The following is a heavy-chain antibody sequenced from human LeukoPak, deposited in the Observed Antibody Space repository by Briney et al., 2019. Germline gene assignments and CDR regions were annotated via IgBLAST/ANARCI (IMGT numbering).Heavy chain of an antibody. V-gene: IGHV3-21*01. CDR3: ARGFRAFDF. J-gene: IGHJ3*01. Sequence: PGGSLRLSCAVSGFTFSSYTMNWVRQAPGKGLEWVSSISSTGSYIYYADSLKGRFTISRDNAKNSLYLQMDSLRAEDTAVYYCARGFRAFDFWAQGTMVTVSS. CDR1: GFTFSSYT. CDR2: ISSTGSYI.